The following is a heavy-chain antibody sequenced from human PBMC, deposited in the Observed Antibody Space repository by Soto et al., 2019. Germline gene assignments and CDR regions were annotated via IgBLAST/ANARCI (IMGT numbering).Heavy chain of an antibody. V-gene: IGHV3-30*18. D-gene: IGHD3-3*01. CDR3: AKSSLYYYDFWSGYYMHYGMDV. CDR1: GFTFSSYG. J-gene: IGHJ6*02. Sequence: LRLSCAASGFTFSSYGMHWVRQAPGKGLEWVAVISYDGSNKYCADSVKGRFTISRDNSKNTLYLQMNSLRAEDTAVYYCAKSSLYYYDFWSGYYMHYGMDVWGQGTTVTVSS. CDR2: ISYDGSNK.